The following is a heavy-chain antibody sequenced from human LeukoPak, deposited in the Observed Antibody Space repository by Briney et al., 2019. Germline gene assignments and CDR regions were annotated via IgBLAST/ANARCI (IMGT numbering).Heavy chain of an antibody. V-gene: IGHV3-48*03. CDR1: GFTFGSYE. CDR2: ISSSGSTI. J-gene: IGHJ3*02. Sequence: PGGSLRLSCAASGFTFGSYEMNWVRQAPGKGLEWVSYISSSGSTIYYADSVKGRFTISRDDAKNSLYLQMNSLRAEDTAVYYCARGMYYYDSSGYAFDIWGQGTMVTVSS. D-gene: IGHD3-22*01. CDR3: ARGMYYYDSSGYAFDI.